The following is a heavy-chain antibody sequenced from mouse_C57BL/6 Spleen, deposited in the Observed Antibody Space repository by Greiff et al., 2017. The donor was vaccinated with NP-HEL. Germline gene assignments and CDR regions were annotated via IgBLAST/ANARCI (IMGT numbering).Heavy chain of an antibody. D-gene: IGHD1-1*01. CDR1: GYAFRSSW. Sequence: VQLQQSGPELVKPGASVKISCKASGYAFRSSWMNWVKQRPGKGLEWIGRIYPGDGDTNYNGKFKGKATLTADKSSSTAYMQLSSLTSEDSAVYFCARDGSEGFAYWGQGTLVTVSA. V-gene: IGHV1-82*01. J-gene: IGHJ3*01. CDR2: IYPGDGDT. CDR3: ARDGSEGFAY.